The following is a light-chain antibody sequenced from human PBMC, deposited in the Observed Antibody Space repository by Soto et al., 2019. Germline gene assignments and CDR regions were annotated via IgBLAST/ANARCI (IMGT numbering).Light chain of an antibody. CDR3: QQYDDWPPWT. CDR1: QSVSSN. J-gene: IGKJ1*01. Sequence: EIVMTQSPATLSVSPGERATLSCRASQSVSSNLAWYQQRPGQAPRLLIYGASTRAIGVPARFSGSGSGTEFTLTISSLHSEDFAVYYCQQYDDWPPWTFGQGTKVDIK. CDR2: GAS. V-gene: IGKV3-15*01.